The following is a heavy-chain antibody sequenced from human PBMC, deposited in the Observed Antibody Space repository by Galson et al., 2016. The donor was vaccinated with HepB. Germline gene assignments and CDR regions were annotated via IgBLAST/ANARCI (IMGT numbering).Heavy chain of an antibody. CDR3: ATQYCSGGSCYSAAPGYWYFDL. D-gene: IGHD2-15*01. V-gene: IGHV3-23*01. CDR2: ISGDGGGT. Sequence: SLRLSCAASGFTFSSYAMSWVRQAPGKGLEWVSSISGDGGGTYYADSVKGRFTISRDNSKNTLYLQMNSLRDEDTAVYYCATQYCSGGSCYSAAPGYWYFDLWGRGTLVTVSS. CDR1: GFTFSSYA. J-gene: IGHJ2*01.